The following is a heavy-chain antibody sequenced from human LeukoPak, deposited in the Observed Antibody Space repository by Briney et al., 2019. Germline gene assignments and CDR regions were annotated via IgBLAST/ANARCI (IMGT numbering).Heavy chain of an antibody. CDR2: IRGKGYDGTT. CDR3: TRGSVSYY. V-gene: IGHV3-49*03. J-gene: IGHJ4*02. D-gene: IGHD2-15*01. Sequence: GGSLRLSCTTSGFTFGDYAMNWFRQAPGKGLEWVGFIRGKGYDGTTEYAASVKGRFTISRDDSKSIAYLQMNSLKTEDTAVYYCTRGSVSYYWGQETLVTVSS. CDR1: GFTFGDYA.